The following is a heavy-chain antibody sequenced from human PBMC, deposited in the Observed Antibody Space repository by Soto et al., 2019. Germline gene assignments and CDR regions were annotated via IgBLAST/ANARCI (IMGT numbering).Heavy chain of an antibody. J-gene: IGHJ4*02. Sequence: KQSQTLSLTCAISGDSVSSNSAAWNWIRQSPSRGLEWLGRTYYRSKWYNDYAVSVKSRITIKPDTSKHQLSLQLNSVTPEDTALYYCARDIDSGSSRIFDYWGQGTLVTVSS. V-gene: IGHV6-1*01. D-gene: IGHD6-6*01. CDR2: TYYRSKWYN. CDR1: GDSVSSNSAA. CDR3: ARDIDSGSSRIFDY.